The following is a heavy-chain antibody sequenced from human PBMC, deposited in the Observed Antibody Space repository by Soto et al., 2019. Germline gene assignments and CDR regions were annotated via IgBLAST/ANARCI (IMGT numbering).Heavy chain of an antibody. J-gene: IGHJ3*01. CDR1: GFTLSEYC. CDR3: ARTKSYGAYDV. Sequence: EVKLVESGGGLVQPGGSLRLSCAVSGFTLSEYCIDWVRQAPGKGLEWLARSRDKANSFSTDYAASVKGRLSISRDDSESSVFLQMNSLRTEDTALYYCARTKSYGAYDVWGQGTVVIVSS. D-gene: IGHD3-10*01. CDR2: SRDKANSFST. V-gene: IGHV3-72*01.